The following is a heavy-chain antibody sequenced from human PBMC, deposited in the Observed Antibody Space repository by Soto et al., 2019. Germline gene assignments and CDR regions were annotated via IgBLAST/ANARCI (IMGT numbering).Heavy chain of an antibody. Sequence: GASVKVSCKASGGTFSSYAISWVRQAPGQGLEWMGGIIPIFGTANYAQKFQGRVTITADESTSTAYMELSSLRSEDTAVYYCAHPYSSSANWFDPWGQGTLVTVSS. CDR3: AHPYSSSANWFDP. CDR2: IIPIFGTA. CDR1: GGTFSSYA. J-gene: IGHJ5*02. V-gene: IGHV1-69*13. D-gene: IGHD6-6*01.